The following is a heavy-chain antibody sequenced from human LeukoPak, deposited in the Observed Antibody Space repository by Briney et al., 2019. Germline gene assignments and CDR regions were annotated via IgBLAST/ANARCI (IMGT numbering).Heavy chain of an antibody. CDR2: ISAYNGNT. J-gene: IGHJ5*02. V-gene: IGHV1-18*01. CDR3: ARAGETIFGAPNWFDP. CDR1: GYTLTELS. Sequence: GASVKVSCKVSGYTLTELSMHWVRQAPGQGLEWMGWISAYNGNTNYAQKLQGRVTMTTDTSTSTAYMELRSLRSDDTAVYYCARAGETIFGAPNWFDPWGQGTLVTVSS. D-gene: IGHD3-3*01.